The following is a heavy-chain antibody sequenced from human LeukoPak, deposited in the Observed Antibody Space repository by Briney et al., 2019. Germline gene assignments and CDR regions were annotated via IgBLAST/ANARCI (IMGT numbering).Heavy chain of an antibody. CDR2: IYTSGST. CDR1: GGSISSYY. D-gene: IGHD2-2*01. Sequence: SETLSLTCTVSGGSISSYYWSWIRQPAGKGLEWIGRIYTSGSTNHNPSLKSRVTMSVDTSKNQFSLKLSSVTAADTAVYYCAREESLRYCSSTSCPHWFDPWGQGTLVTVSS. J-gene: IGHJ5*02. CDR3: AREESLRYCSSTSCPHWFDP. V-gene: IGHV4-4*07.